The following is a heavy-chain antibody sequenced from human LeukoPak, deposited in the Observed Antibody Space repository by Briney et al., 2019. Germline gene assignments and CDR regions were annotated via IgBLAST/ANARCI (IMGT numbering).Heavy chain of an antibody. V-gene: IGHV3-23*01. CDR3: GNRGSSSGYYDY. J-gene: IGHJ4*02. CDR1: GFTFSNYA. Sequence: PGGSLRLSCAASGFTFSNYAMSWVRQAPGKGLEWVSAITSGGDGTYYADSVKGRFTISRDNSKNTLYLQMNSLRAEDTAVYYCGNRGSSSGYYDYWGQGTLVTVSS. D-gene: IGHD3-22*01. CDR2: ITSGGDGT.